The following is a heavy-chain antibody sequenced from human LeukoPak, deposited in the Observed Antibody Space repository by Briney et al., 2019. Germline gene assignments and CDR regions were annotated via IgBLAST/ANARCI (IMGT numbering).Heavy chain of an antibody. Sequence: ASVKVSCKASGYTFTSYGISWVRQAPGQGLEWMGWISAYNGNTNYAQKLQGRVTMTTDTSTSTAYMELRSLRSDDTAVYYCARVDIVVVYGAFDIWGQGTMVTVSS. D-gene: IGHD2-2*01. CDR1: GYTFTSYG. J-gene: IGHJ3*02. CDR2: ISAYNGNT. V-gene: IGHV1-18*01. CDR3: ARVDIVVVYGAFDI.